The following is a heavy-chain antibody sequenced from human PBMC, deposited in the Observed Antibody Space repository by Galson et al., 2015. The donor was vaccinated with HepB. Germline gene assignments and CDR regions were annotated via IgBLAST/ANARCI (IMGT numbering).Heavy chain of an antibody. J-gene: IGHJ4*02. CDR2: ISGFSGNT. V-gene: IGHV1-18*01. D-gene: IGHD3-10*01. Sequence: SVKVSCKASGYTFTTYGITWVRQAPGQGLEWMGWISGFSGNTNYAQKLQGRVTMTTDTSTGTAYMELRSLRSDDTAAYYCARDQDGLCFGINPYFDYWGKGILVTVSS. CDR1: GYTFTTYG. CDR3: ARDQDGLCFGINPYFDY.